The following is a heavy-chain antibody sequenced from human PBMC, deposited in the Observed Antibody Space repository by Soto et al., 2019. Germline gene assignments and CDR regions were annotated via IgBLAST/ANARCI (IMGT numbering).Heavy chain of an antibody. CDR2: ISYDGSNK. J-gene: IGHJ4*02. V-gene: IGHV3-30*18. D-gene: IGHD5-18*01. CDR3: AKGELDTAMVLSY. Sequence: GGSLRLSCAASGFSISTYGMHWVRQAPGKGLEWVAVISYDGSNKYYADSVKGRFTISRDNSKNTLYLQMNSLRAEDTAVYYCAKGELDTAMVLSYWGQGTLVTVSS. CDR1: GFSISTYG.